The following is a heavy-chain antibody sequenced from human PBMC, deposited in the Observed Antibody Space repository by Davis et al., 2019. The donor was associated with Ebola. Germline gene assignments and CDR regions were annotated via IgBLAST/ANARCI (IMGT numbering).Heavy chain of an antibody. CDR2: ISYDGSNK. CDR3: QSYDYVWGSYDY. V-gene: IGHV3-30*03. D-gene: IGHD3-16*01. Sequence: PGGSLRLSCAASGFTFSSYGMHWVRQAPGKGLEWVAVISYDGSNKYYAYSVKGRFTISRDNSKNTLYLQMNSLRAEDTAVYYCQSYDYVWGSYDYWGQGTLVTVSS. J-gene: IGHJ4*02. CDR1: GFTFSSYG.